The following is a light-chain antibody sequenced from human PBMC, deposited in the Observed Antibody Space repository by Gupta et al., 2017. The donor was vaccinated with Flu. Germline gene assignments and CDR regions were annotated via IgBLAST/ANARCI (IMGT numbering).Light chain of an antibody. V-gene: IGLV2-14*01. CDR3: SSYTGSSTYVV. Sequence: QSALTQPASVSGSPGQSITISCTGTSSDVGGYNYVSWYQQHPGKAPKLMIYEVSNRPSGVSNRFSGSKSGNTASLTISGLQAEDEADYYCSSYTGSSTYVVFGGGTKLTGL. J-gene: IGLJ2*01. CDR2: EVS. CDR1: SSDVGGYNY.